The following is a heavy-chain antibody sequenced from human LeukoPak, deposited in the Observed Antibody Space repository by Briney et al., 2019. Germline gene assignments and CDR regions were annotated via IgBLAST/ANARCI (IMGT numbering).Heavy chain of an antibody. CDR3: SRGLNKYYYDSSGYYY. CDR1: GYTFTGYY. V-gene: IGHV1-2*02. Sequence: ASVKVSCKASGYTFTGYYMHCVPQAPGQGVECMGWINPNRGGTNYAQKFQGRVTMTRDTTISTPYIELSRLGAEETRLCIRSRGLNKYYYDSSGYYYWGQGTLVTVSS. D-gene: IGHD3-22*01. J-gene: IGHJ4*02. CDR2: INPNRGGT.